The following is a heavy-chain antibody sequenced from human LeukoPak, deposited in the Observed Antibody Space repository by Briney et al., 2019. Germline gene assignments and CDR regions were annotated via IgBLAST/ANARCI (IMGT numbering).Heavy chain of an antibody. Sequence: PGGSLRLSCAASGFTVSSNYMSWVRQAPGKGLEWVSVIYSGGSTYYADSVKGRFTISRDNSKNTLYLQMNSLRAEDTAVYYCALLAAVGAESFDYWGQGTLVTVSS. D-gene: IGHD1-26*01. J-gene: IGHJ4*02. CDR1: GFTVSSNY. CDR2: IYSGGST. V-gene: IGHV3-53*01. CDR3: ALLAAVGAESFDY.